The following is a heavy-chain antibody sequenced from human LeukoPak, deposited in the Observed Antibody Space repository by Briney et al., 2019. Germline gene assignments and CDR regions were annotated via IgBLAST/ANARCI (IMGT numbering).Heavy chain of an antibody. D-gene: IGHD6-19*01. CDR3: ARHLGRLSSADNWFAP. Sequence: PSETLSLTCSVSGGSINSSSYYWGLIRQPPGKGLEWIGSILYSGRPYYNPSLKSRVVISVDTSMNQFSLKLTSMTAADTAVYYCARHLGRLSSADNWFAPWGQGTLVTVSS. J-gene: IGHJ5*02. CDR1: GGSINSSSYY. CDR2: ILYSGRP. V-gene: IGHV4-39*01.